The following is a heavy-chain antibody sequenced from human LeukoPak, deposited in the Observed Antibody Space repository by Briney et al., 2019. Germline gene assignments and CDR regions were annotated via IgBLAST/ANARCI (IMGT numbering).Heavy chain of an antibody. J-gene: IGHJ5*02. D-gene: IGHD4-17*01. CDR2: IYYSGNT. V-gene: IGHV4-59*08. Sequence: SETLSLTCTVSGGSISSYYWSWIRQPPGKGLEWIGYIYYSGNTNYNPSLKSRVTISVDTSKNQFSLKLSSVTAADTAVYYCARHPYGDYVYWFDPGGQGTRVTVSS. CDR1: GGSISSYY. CDR3: ARHPYGDYVYWFDP.